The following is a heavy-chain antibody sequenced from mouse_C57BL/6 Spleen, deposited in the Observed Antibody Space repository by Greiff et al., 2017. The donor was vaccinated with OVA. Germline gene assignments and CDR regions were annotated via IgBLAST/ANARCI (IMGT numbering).Heavy chain of an antibody. CDR1: GYTFTSYW. J-gene: IGHJ1*03. D-gene: IGHD1-1*01. CDR2: IDPSDSYT. CDR3: ARENYYGSRDFDV. Sequence: QVQLQQPGAELVRPGTSVKLSCKASGYTFTSYWMHWVKQRPGQGLEWIGVIDPSDSYTNYNQKFKGKATLTVDTSSSTAYMQLSSLTSEDSAVYYCARENYYGSRDFDVWGTGTTVTVSS. V-gene: IGHV1-59*01.